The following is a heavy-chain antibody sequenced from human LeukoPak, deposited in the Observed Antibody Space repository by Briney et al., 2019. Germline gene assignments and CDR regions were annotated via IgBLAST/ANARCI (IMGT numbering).Heavy chain of an antibody. CDR3: ARCRDSSGPYDAFDI. Sequence: GGSLRLSCAASGFTVSSYYMSWVRQAPGKGLEWVSIIYTGGSTYYADSVKDRSTISRDNSKNTLHLQMNSLRAEDTAIYYCARCRDSSGPYDAFDIWGQGTMVTVSS. J-gene: IGHJ3*02. D-gene: IGHD3-22*01. CDR1: GFTVSSYY. CDR2: IYTGGST. V-gene: IGHV3-66*01.